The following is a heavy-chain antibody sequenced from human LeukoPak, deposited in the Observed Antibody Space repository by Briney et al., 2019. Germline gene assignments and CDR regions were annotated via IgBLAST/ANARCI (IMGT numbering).Heavy chain of an antibody. CDR3: ARDGGRLAAAGYFDY. CDR2: INPSGGST. Sequence: ASVQVSCKASGYTFTSYYMHWVRQAPGQGLEWMGIINPSGGSTSYAQKFQGRVTMTRDMSTSTVYMELSSLRSEDTAVYYCARDGGRLAAAGYFDYWGQGTLVTVSS. D-gene: IGHD6-13*01. J-gene: IGHJ4*02. CDR1: GYTFTSYY. V-gene: IGHV1-46*01.